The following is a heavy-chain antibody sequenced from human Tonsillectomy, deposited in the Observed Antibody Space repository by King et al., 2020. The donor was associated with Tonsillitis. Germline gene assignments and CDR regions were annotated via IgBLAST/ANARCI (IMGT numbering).Heavy chain of an antibody. CDR2: IYWDDDK. CDR3: AHSPNDSSGYYTTPYNWFDP. V-gene: IGHV2-5*02. J-gene: IGHJ5*02. Sequence: TLKESGPTLVKPTQTLTLTYTFSGFSLSTSGVGVGWIRQPPGKALEWLALIYWDDDKRYSPSLKSRLTITKDTSKNQVVLTMTNMDPVDTATYYCAHSPNDSSGYYTTPYNWFDPWGQGTLVTVSS. CDR1: GFSLSTSGVG. D-gene: IGHD3-22*01.